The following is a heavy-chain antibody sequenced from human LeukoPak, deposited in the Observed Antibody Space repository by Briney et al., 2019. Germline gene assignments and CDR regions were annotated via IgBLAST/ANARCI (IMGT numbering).Heavy chain of an antibody. Sequence: PGGSLRPSWAASGFTVSSNYMSWVRQAPGKGLEWVSVIYSGGSTYYADSVKGRFTISRDNSKNTLYLQMISLSAEKTAVYYCAKAHYYDSSGYPYYFDYWGQGTLVTVSS. V-gene: IGHV3-66*02. CDR1: GFTVSSNY. CDR2: IYSGGST. J-gene: IGHJ4*02. D-gene: IGHD3-22*01. CDR3: AKAHYYDSSGYPYYFDY.